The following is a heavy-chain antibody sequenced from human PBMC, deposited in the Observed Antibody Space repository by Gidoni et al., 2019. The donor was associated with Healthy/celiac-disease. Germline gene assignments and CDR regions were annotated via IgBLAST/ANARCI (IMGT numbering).Heavy chain of an antibody. CDR2: INRMGST. D-gene: IGHD3-16*02. V-gene: IGHV4-34*01. CDR3: ARGGRTSRPSVWGSYPNYFDY. Sequence: QVQLQQWGAGLLKPSETLSLTCAVYGGSFSGYCWTWIRQPPGKGLEWIGEINRMGSTNYNPSLKSRVTITVDPSKNQFSLKLSSVTAADTAVYYCARGGRTSRPSVWGSYPNYFDYWGQGTLVTVSS. J-gene: IGHJ4*02. CDR1: GGSFSGYC.